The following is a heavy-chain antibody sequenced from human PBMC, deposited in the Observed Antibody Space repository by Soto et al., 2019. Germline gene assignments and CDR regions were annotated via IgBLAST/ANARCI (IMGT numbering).Heavy chain of an antibody. CDR2: IIPIFGTA. Sequence: QVQLVQSGAEVKKPGSSVKVSCKASGGTFSSYAISWVRQAPGQGLEWMGGIIPIFGTANYAQKFQGRVTMTADESTSTAYVELSSLRSEDTAVYYCAGGESSGYPSASFDYWGQGTLVTVSS. V-gene: IGHV1-69*12. CDR3: AGGESSGYPSASFDY. CDR1: GGTFSSYA. J-gene: IGHJ4*02. D-gene: IGHD6-19*01.